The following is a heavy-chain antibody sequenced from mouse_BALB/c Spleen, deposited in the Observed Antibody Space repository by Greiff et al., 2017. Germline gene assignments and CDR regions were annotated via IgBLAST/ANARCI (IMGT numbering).Heavy chain of an antibody. CDR2: IRNKANGYTT. Sequence: EVKLMESGGGLVQPGGSLRISCATSGFTFTDYYMSWVRQPPGKALEWLGFIRNKANGYTTEYSASVKGRLTISRENSQSLLYLQMNTLIAEDSATYYGASATYYIDYWGQGTTLTVSS. V-gene: IGHV7-3*02. J-gene: IGHJ2*01. CDR3: ASATYYIDY. CDR1: GFTFTDYY.